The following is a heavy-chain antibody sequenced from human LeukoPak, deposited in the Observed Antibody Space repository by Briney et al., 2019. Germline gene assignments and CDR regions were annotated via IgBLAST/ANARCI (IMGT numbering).Heavy chain of an antibody. V-gene: IGHV4-34*01. CDR1: GGSLSGYY. J-gene: IGHJ5*02. CDR2: INHSGST. Sequence: SETLSLTCAVYGGSLSGYYWSWIRQPPGKGLEWIGEINHSGSTNYNPSLKSRVTISGDTSKNQFSLKLNSVTAADTAVYYCARRGSGWNRWGQGTLVTVSS. CDR3: ARRGSGWNR. D-gene: IGHD6-19*01.